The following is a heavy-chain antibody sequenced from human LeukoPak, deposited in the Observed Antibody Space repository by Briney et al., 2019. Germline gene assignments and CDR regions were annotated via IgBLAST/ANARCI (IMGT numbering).Heavy chain of an antibody. Sequence: QTHSLTCAISGDRVSSYTAAWNGIRQSPSRGLEWLGRTFYMAKWYPDHPLSRESRIPIIPDTSKSQFSLQLNAVTPEDTAVYYCARDGWAAFDYWGQGTLGTVSS. J-gene: IGHJ4*02. CDR1: GDRVSSYTAA. CDR3: ARDGWAAFDY. V-gene: IGHV6-1*01. D-gene: IGHD1-26*01. CDR2: TFYMAKWYP.